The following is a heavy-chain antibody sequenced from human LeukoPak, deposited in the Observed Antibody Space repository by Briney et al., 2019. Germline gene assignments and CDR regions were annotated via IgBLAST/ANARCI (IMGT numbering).Heavy chain of an antibody. J-gene: IGHJ4*02. V-gene: IGHV3-30*02. Sequence: PGGSLRLSCAASGFTFSSYGIHWVRQAPGKGLEWVAFIRYDGSSKYYADSVKGRFTISRDNSNDTLYLQMNSLRAEHTAVYYCANDLAPDYWGQGTLVTVSS. CDR2: IRYDGSSK. CDR1: GFTFSSYG. CDR3: ANDLAPDY.